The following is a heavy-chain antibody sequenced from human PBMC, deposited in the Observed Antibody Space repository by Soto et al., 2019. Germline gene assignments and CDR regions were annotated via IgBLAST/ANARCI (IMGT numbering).Heavy chain of an antibody. J-gene: IGHJ4*02. CDR2: IYYSGST. CDR3: ASLSTPRRLSTH. V-gene: IGHV4-30-4*01. CDR1: GGSISSGDYY. D-gene: IGHD2-15*01. Sequence: QVQLQESGPGLVKPSQTLSLTCTVSGGSISSGDYYWSWIRQPPGKGQEWIGYIYYSGSTYYNPSLKSRVTISVDTSKNQSSQKLSSVSAADTAVYYWASLSTPRRLSTHWGQGTLVTVSS.